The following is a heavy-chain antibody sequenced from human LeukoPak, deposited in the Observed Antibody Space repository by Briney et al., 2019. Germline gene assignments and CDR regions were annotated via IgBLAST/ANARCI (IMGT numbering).Heavy chain of an antibody. D-gene: IGHD6-6*01. J-gene: IGHJ4*02. CDR3: ARGMGSSGNYFDY. CDR1: GGSFSGYY. Sequence: SETLSLTCAVYGGSFSGYYWSWIRQPPGKGLEWIGEINHSGSTNYNPSLKSRVTISVDTSKNQFSLKLSSVTAADTAVYYCARGMGSSGNYFDYWGQGTLVTVSS. V-gene: IGHV4-34*01. CDR2: INHSGST.